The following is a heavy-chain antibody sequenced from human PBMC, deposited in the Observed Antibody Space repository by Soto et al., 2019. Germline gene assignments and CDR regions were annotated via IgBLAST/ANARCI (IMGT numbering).Heavy chain of an antibody. V-gene: IGHV3-33*01. D-gene: IGHD3-22*01. J-gene: IGHJ4*02. CDR3: ARDFKDSTAWDSLH. CDR1: GFTFSSYG. CDR2: IWYDGSNK. Sequence: PGGSLRLSCAASGFTFSSYGMHWVRQAPGKGLEWVAVIWYDGSNKYYADSVKGRFTISRDNSKNTLYLQMNSLRAEDTAVYYCARDFKDSTAWDSLHWGQGTLVTVSS.